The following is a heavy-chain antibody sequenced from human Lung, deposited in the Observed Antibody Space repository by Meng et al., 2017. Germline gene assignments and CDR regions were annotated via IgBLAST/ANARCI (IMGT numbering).Heavy chain of an antibody. Sequence: QAQLVRPGAEVKKRGASVKVSCQASGYTFTGYSIHWVRQAPGPGLEWMGRINPNSGVTNYAQKFEGRVTMTRDTSISTAYMELSRLRSDDTAVYYCARFDPRAYWGQGTLVTVSS. V-gene: IGHV1-2*06. CDR2: INPNSGVT. D-gene: IGHD3-9*01. J-gene: IGHJ4*02. CDR1: GYTFTGYS. CDR3: ARFDPRAY.